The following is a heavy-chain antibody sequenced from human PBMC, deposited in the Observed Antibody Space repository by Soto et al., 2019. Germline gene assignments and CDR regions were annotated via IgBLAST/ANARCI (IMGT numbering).Heavy chain of an antibody. CDR1: GGTFSSYA. CDR3: ARGVSGYSYGLYYYYGMDV. Sequence: QVQLVQSGAEVQKPGSSVNVSCKASGGTFSSYAISWVRQAPGQGLEWMGGVIPIFGTANYAQKFQGRVTSTADESTSTAYMELSSLRSEDTAVYYCARGVSGYSYGLYYYYGMDVWGQGTTVTVSS. CDR2: VIPIFGTA. D-gene: IGHD5-18*01. V-gene: IGHV1-69*01. J-gene: IGHJ6*02.